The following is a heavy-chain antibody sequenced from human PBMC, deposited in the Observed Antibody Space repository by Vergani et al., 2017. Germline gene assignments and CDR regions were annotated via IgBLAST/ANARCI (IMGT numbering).Heavy chain of an antibody. Sequence: LQESGPGLVKPWETLSLTCTVSGVSINNEDYYWGWVRQPPGKGLEWIGNIYYSGGTYYNPSLESRITISVDPSKNQFSLSLSSVTAADTAVYYCASKRGACRAAYCHSYDFWGPGTLVGVSS. J-gene: IGHJ4*02. CDR1: GVSINNEDYY. CDR2: IYYSGGT. V-gene: IGHV4-39*01. CDR3: ASKRGACRAAYCHSYDF. D-gene: IGHD2-15*01.